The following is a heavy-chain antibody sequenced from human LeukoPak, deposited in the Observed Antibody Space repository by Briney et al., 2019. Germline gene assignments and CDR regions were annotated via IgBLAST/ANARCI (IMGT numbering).Heavy chain of an antibody. CDR2: IYYSGST. D-gene: IGHD6-19*01. J-gene: IGHJ3*02. V-gene: IGHV4-39*07. Sequence: SETLSLTCNVSGVSISSSSYYWAWLRQPPGKGLEWIVSIYYSGSTYYNPSLKSRVTISVDTSKNQFSLKLSSVTAADKAVYYCAREVGSARHAFDIWGQGTMVTVSS. CDR1: GVSISSSSYY. CDR3: AREVGSARHAFDI.